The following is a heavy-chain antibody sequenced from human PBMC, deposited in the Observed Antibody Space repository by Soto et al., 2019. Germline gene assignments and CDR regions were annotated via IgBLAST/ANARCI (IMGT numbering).Heavy chain of an antibody. D-gene: IGHD1-26*01. CDR1: GFPFTSYT. V-gene: IGHV3-23*01. CDR3: VRESPAIVLTCDY. CDR2: ISGGGDAR. J-gene: IGHJ4*02. Sequence: GGSRRLSCAASGFPFTSYTMAWVRQSPGRGLEWVSSISGGGDARYYMPSVRGRFTISRDNSQNTVYLQMSSLTAEDTAVYYCVRESPAIVLTCDYWGQGTQVTVSS.